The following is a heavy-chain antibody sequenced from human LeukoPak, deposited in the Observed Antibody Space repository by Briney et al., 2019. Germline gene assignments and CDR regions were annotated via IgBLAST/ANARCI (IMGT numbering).Heavy chain of an antibody. CDR1: GFTFSSYS. V-gene: IGHV3-21*01. D-gene: IGHD4-17*01. J-gene: IGHJ4*02. CDR2: ISSSSSYI. CDR3: ARDLGLDYGDYPDYFDY. Sequence: PGGSLRLSCAASGFTFSSYSMNWVRQAPGKGLEWVSSISSSSSYIYYADSVKGRFTISRDNAKNSLYLQMNSLRADDTAVYYCARDLGLDYGDYPDYFDYWGQGTLVTVSS.